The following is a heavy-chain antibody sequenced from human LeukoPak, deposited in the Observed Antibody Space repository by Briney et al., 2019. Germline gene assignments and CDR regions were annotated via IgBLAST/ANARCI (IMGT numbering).Heavy chain of an antibody. CDR2: ISGDNGNT. J-gene: IGHJ4*02. CDR3: ARTGSSRWHGDHYYFDC. CDR1: GYTITSYA. Sequence: ASVKVSCKASGYTITSYAIHWVRQAPGQRLEWMGWISGDNGNTKYSQKFQGRVTITGDASASTAYMELSSLRSEDTAVFYCARTGSSRWHGDHYYFDCWGQGTLVTVSS. D-gene: IGHD6-13*01. V-gene: IGHV1-3*01.